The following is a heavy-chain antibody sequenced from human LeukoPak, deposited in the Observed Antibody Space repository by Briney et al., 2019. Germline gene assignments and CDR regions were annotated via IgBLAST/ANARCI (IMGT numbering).Heavy chain of an antibody. CDR3: ARGEHYGSGRTYYYYYMDV. CDR2: IKQDGSEK. J-gene: IGHJ6*03. D-gene: IGHD3-10*01. CDR1: GFTFSSYS. V-gene: IGHV3-7*01. Sequence: GGSLRLSCAASGFTFSSYSMNWVRQAPGKGLEWVANIKQDGSEKYYVDSVRGRFTISRDNAKNSLYLQMNSLRAEDTAVYYCARGEHYGSGRTYYYYYMDVWGKGTTVTISS.